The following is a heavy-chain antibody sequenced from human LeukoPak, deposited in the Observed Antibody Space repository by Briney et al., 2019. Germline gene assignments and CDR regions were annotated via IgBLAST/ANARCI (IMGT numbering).Heavy chain of an antibody. CDR3: VRVKGTYFDY. D-gene: IGHD1-1*01. Sequence: GGSLRLSCAASGFPLSSYSMNWVRQAPGKGLEWISYISASGSAIYYVDSVKGRVTVSRDNARDSLFLQMDSPRAEDTAVYYCVRVKGTYFDYWGPGTLVTVSS. CDR2: ISASGSAI. V-gene: IGHV3-48*01. CDR1: GFPLSSYS. J-gene: IGHJ4*02.